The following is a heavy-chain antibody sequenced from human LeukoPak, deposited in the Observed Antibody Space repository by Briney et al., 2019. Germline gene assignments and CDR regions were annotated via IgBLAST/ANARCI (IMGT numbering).Heavy chain of an antibody. CDR1: GVTFSSYE. D-gene: IGHD4-23*01. CDR2: ISNSGSTK. CDR3: ARDYGGSSPFDY. V-gene: IGHV3-48*03. J-gene: IGHJ4*02. Sequence: GGSLRLSCAASGVTFSSYEMNWIRQAPGKGLEWISYISNSGSTKYYTDSVKGRFTISRDNAKNSLYLHMNSLRAEDTAVYYCARDYGGSSPFDYWGQGTLVTVSS.